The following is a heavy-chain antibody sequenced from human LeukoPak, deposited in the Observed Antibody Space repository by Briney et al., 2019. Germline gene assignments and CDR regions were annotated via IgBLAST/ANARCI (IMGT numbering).Heavy chain of an antibody. Sequence: GGSLRLSCAASGFTFSSYDMSWVRQAPGKGLEWVSDINGSGGSTYYADSVKGRFTISRDNSKNTLYLQMNSLRAEDTAVYYCARLGTVTLDYWGQGTLVTVSS. D-gene: IGHD4-11*01. CDR1: GFTFSSYD. CDR3: ARLGTVTLDY. V-gene: IGHV3-23*01. CDR2: INGSGGST. J-gene: IGHJ4*02.